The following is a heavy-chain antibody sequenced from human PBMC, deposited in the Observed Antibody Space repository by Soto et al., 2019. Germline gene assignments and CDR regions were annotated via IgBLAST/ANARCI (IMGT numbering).Heavy chain of an antibody. V-gene: IGHV1-69*12. D-gene: IGHD6-19*01. J-gene: IGHJ6*02. CDR2: IIPIFGTG. CDR3: AKGAVAGTPTSYYYYGMDV. Sequence: QVQLLQSGAEVKKPWSSVRVSCEASGGTFRTYSFSWLRQAPGQGLEWMGEIIPIFGTGNYAQKFQGRVTISADESTTTVYMDLRSQRSEDTAVYYCAKGAVAGTPTSYYYYGMDVWGQGTTVTVSS. CDR1: GGTFRTYS.